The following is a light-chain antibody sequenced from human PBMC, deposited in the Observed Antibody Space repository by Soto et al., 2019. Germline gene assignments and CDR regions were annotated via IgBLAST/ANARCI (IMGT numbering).Light chain of an antibody. V-gene: IGKV3-11*01. CDR3: HQRSTCPPT. CDR2: DPS. CDR1: QSVTPH. Sequence: VLTQYPATLSLSPGERATLSCRASQSVTPHLAWYQHIRGQATRLVRYDPSTRATGIPPRFSGSGSGTDYTLTISSLEPEDSGVYYCHQRSTCPPTFGQGTTVEIK. J-gene: IGKJ1*01.